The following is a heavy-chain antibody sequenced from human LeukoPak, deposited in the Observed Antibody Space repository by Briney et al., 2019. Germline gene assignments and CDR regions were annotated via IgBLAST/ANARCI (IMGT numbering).Heavy chain of an antibody. Sequence: PSETLSLTCTVSGGSVSSGSYYWSCIRQPPGKGVEWIGYIYYSGSTKYNPSLKSRVTISVDTSKNQFPLKLSSVTAADTAVYYCPREGDGYYFFDYWGQGTLVTVSS. CDR3: PREGDGYYFFDY. CDR2: IYYSGST. V-gene: IGHV4-61*01. J-gene: IGHJ4*02. CDR1: GGSVSSGSYY. D-gene: IGHD3-22*01.